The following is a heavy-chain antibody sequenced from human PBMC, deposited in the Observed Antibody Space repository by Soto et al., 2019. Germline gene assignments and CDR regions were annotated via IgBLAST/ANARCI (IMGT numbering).Heavy chain of an antibody. CDR2: IYHSGST. V-gene: IGHV4-30-2*01. J-gene: IGHJ5*02. CDR1: GGSISSGGYS. Sequence: PSETLSLTCAVSGGSISSGGYSWSWIRQPPGKGLEWIGYIYHSGSTYYNPSLKSRVTISVDRSKTLFSLKLGSLPAGDGGIYYCPKGKTTEKVDPGGQGTLATVSS. CDR3: PKGKTTEKVDP.